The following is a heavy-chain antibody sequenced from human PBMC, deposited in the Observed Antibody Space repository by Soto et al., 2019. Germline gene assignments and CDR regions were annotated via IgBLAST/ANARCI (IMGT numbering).Heavy chain of an antibody. V-gene: IGHV3-15*01. CDR1: GYTLSDAW. J-gene: IGHJ4*02. CDR2: INRKIDGETT. D-gene: IGHD3-3*01. Sequence: GGSLRLSCLVFGYTLSDAWMSWVRQAPGKGLEWVARINRKIDGETTDYAAPVEGRFTIARDDSKNTLYLQMSSLKIEDKAVYFCTADHWSWGQGTLVTVSS. CDR3: TADHWS.